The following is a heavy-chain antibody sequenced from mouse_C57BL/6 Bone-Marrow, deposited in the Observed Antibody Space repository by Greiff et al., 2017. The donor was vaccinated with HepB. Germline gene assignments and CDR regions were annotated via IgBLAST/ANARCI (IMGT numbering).Heavy chain of an antibody. CDR2: INPNYGTT. D-gene: IGHD2-3*01. V-gene: IGHV1-39*01. J-gene: IGHJ4*01. CDR3: ARYDGYPHYYAMDY. CDR1: GYSFTDYN. Sequence: QLQQSGPELVKPGASVKISCKASGYSFTDYNMNWVKQSNGKSLEWIGVINPNYGTTSYNQKFKGKATLTVDQSSSTAYMQLNSLTSEDSAVYYCARYDGYPHYYAMDYWGQGTSVTVSS.